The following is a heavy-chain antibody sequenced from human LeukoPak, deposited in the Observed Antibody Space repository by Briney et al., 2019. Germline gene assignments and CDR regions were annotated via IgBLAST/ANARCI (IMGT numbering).Heavy chain of an antibody. V-gene: IGHV3-74*01. D-gene: IGHD3-22*01. CDR1: GFTFSSYW. CDR3: ARSSPPYYYDSSGYYGFDI. Sequence: GGSLRLSCAASGFTFSSYWMHWVRHAPGKGLVWVSRINSDGSSTSYADSVKGRFTISRDNAKNALYLQMNSLRAEDTAVYYCARSSPPYYYDSSGYYGFDIWGQGTMVTVSS. CDR2: INSDGSST. J-gene: IGHJ3*02.